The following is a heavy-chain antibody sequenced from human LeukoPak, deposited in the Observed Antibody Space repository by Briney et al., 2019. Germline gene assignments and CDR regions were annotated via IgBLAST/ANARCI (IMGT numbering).Heavy chain of an antibody. CDR3: ARTFYDFWSGFSNYDSFHI. D-gene: IGHD3-3*01. Sequence: ASVKVSCKASGYTFTNYGIIWVRQAPGRGLEWMGWDSAYNDNTDYAQKFQGRVTMTTDTSTNTAYMELRSLTSDDTAVYYCARTFYDFWSGFSNYDSFHIWGQGTLVTVSS. J-gene: IGHJ3*02. V-gene: IGHV1-18*01. CDR1: GYTFTNYG. CDR2: DSAYNDNT.